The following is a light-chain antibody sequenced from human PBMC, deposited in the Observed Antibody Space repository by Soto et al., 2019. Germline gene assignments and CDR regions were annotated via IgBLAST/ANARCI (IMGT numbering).Light chain of an antibody. V-gene: IGKV3-11*01. CDR1: ESVTSS. Sequence: EIVLTQSPATLSLSPGDRATLSCRASESVTSSLAWYQQKPGQPPRLLIYAASTRATDVPARFSGGGSETEFTLTISDLEPADFGLYYCQQRLNWPPGFGQGTKVDIK. CDR3: QQRLNWPPG. J-gene: IGKJ1*01. CDR2: AAS.